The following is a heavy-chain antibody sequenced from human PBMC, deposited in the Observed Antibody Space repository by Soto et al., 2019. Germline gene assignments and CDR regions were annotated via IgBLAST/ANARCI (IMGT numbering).Heavy chain of an antibody. D-gene: IGHD3-16*02. CDR3: ASLIYVWWSYRSKDYYYYGMDV. V-gene: IGHV4-30-4*01. J-gene: IGHJ6*02. CDR1: GGSISSGDYY. Sequence: SETLSLTCTVSGGSISSGDYYWSWIRQPPGKGLEWIGYIYYSGITYYNPSLKSRVTISVDTSQNQFSLKLSSVTAADTAVYYCASLIYVWWSYRSKDYYYYGMDVWGQGTTVTVSS. CDR2: IYYSGIT.